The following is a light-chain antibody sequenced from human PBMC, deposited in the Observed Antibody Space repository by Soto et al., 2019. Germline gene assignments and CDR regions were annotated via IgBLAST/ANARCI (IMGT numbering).Light chain of an antibody. CDR3: QQYDNWWT. Sequence: GDMVPIPCRASLRIRNDLGWYQHKPGKAPKRLIYGASTRATSVPARFSGSGSGTEFTLTISSLQSEDFAVYYCQQYDNWWTFGQGTKVDI. CDR2: GAS. V-gene: IGKV1-17*01. CDR1: LRIRND. J-gene: IGKJ1*01.